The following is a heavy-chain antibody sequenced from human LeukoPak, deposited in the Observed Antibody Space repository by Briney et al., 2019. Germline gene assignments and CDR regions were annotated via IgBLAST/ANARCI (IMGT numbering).Heavy chain of an antibody. CDR1: GGSISSYY. Sequence: SETLSLTCTVSGGSISSYYWSWIRQPQGKGLEWIENIYHTGSTNYNPSLSSRVTISIDTAKNQCSLKLTSVTAADTAVYYCARRGRNSSGWQDYLWGQGTLVTVSS. CDR2: IYHTGST. CDR3: ARRGRNSSGWQDYL. V-gene: IGHV4-59*01. D-gene: IGHD6-25*01. J-gene: IGHJ4*02.